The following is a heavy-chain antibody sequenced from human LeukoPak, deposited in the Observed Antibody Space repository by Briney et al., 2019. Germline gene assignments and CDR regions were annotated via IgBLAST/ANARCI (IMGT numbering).Heavy chain of an antibody. J-gene: IGHJ4*02. CDR2: ISSSSRFI. Sequence: GGSLRLSCAASGFTFNSYSMNWFRQAPGKGLEWVSSISSSSRFIYYADSVKGRFTISRDNSKNTLYLQMNSLRAEDTAVYYCAKVLIAAAGINYWGQGTLVTVSS. V-gene: IGHV3-21*01. CDR3: AKVLIAAAGINY. D-gene: IGHD6-13*01. CDR1: GFTFNSYS.